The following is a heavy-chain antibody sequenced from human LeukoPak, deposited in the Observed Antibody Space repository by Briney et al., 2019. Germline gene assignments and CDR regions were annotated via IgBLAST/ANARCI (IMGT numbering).Heavy chain of an antibody. J-gene: IGHJ4*02. Sequence: GESLKISCKGSGYSFTSYWIGWVRQMPRKGLEWMGIIYPGDSDTRYSPSFQGQVTISADKSISTAYLQWSSLKASDTAIYYCARWSENIVGATGYFDYWGQGTLVTVSS. CDR1: GYSFTSYW. CDR3: ARWSENIVGATGYFDY. CDR2: IYPGDSDT. V-gene: IGHV5-51*01. D-gene: IGHD1-26*01.